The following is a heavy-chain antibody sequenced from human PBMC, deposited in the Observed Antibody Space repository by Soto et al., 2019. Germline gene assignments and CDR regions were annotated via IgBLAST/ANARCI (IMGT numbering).Heavy chain of an antibody. D-gene: IGHD6-6*01. V-gene: IGHV4-59*01. CDR1: GGSISSYY. CDR3: ARGIDISSSLGSFDYFDD. Sequence: SETLSLTCTVSGGSISSYYWSWIRQPPGKGLEWIGYIYYSGSTNYNPSLKSRVTISVDTSKNQFSLKLSSVTAADTAVYYCARGIDISSSLGSFDYFDDWGQGTLVPVSS. CDR2: IYYSGST. J-gene: IGHJ4*02.